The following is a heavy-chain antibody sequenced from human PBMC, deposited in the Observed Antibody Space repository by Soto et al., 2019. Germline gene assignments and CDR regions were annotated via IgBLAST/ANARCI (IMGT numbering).Heavy chain of an antibody. J-gene: IGHJ6*02. D-gene: IGHD3-22*01. Sequence: QVQLVQSAGEVKKTGASVKVSCKSSGYSFTSYGISWVRRAPGQGLEWMGWISPYNGHTQFVQRVQGRVTMTTDTTTKTAYMELRNLRSDDTAHYYCARDMTIVPSRPPLLEHYGMDVWGQGTTVSVSS. CDR2: ISPYNGHT. CDR1: GYSFTSYG. CDR3: ARDMTIVPSRPPLLEHYGMDV. V-gene: IGHV1-18*01.